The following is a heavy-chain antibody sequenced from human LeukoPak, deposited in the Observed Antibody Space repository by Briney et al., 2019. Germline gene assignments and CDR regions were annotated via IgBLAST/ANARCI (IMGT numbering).Heavy chain of an antibody. CDR2: VHYSGST. Sequence: PSETLSLTCSVSGGSISNYYWSWIRQPPGKGLEWIGYVHYSGSTSHNPSLKSRLTMSLDTSNDQFSLKLSSVTAADTAVYYCAGIYNTIAFDVWGKGTMATVSS. CDR1: GGSISNYY. J-gene: IGHJ3*01. D-gene: IGHD1-14*01. V-gene: IGHV4-59*01. CDR3: AGIYNTIAFDV.